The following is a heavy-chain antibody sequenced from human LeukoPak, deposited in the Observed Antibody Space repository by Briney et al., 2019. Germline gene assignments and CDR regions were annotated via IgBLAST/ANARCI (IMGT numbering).Heavy chain of an antibody. CDR2: ISGSGGST. CDR3: PKDQRYYYDSSGSGKSDY. Sequence: PGGSLRLSCAASGFTFSSYAMSWVRQAPGKGLEWVSAISGSGGSTYYADSVKGRFTISRDNSKNTLYLQMNSLRAEDTAVYYCPKDQRYYYDSSGSGKSDYWGQGTLVTVAS. V-gene: IGHV3-23*01. J-gene: IGHJ4*02. D-gene: IGHD3-22*01. CDR1: GFTFSSYA.